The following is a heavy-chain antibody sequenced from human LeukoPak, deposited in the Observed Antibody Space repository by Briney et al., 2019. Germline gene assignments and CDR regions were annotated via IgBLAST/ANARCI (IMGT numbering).Heavy chain of an antibody. V-gene: IGHV3-7*01. CDR2: IKQDGSEK. J-gene: IGHJ6*03. CDR1: GFTFSIYW. Sequence: GGSLRLSCAASGFTFSIYWMNWVRQAPGKGLEWVANIKQDGSEKNYVDSVKGRFTISRDNAKNSLYLQMNSLRAEDTTVYYCARGPYHYYMDVWGKGTTVTVSS. CDR3: ARGPYHYYMDV.